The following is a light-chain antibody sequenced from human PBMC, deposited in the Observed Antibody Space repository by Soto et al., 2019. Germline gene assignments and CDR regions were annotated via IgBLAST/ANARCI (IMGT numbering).Light chain of an antibody. CDR3: TSYTAFSTDIL. Sequence: QSVLTQPASVSGSPGQSITISCTGTSSDVGNYNFVSWYQHHAGTAPKLIIYQVTNRPSGVSDRFSGSKSGDTASLTISGVQAEDEADYYCTSYTAFSTDILFGGGTKLTVL. CDR1: SSDVGNYNF. J-gene: IGLJ2*01. CDR2: QVT. V-gene: IGLV2-14*01.